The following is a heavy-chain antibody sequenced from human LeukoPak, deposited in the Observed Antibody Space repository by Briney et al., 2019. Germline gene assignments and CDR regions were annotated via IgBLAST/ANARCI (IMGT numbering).Heavy chain of an antibody. Sequence: GESLKISCKGSGYSFTNYCIGWVRQMPGKGLEWMAIVYPSDSDTRYCPSFQGQVTVSADKSISTVYLQWSSLKASDTAMYYCARHRSDSSSSPIDYWGQGTLVTVSS. CDR3: ARHRSDSSSSPIDY. D-gene: IGHD6-6*01. CDR2: VYPSDSDT. CDR1: GYSFTNYC. V-gene: IGHV5-51*01. J-gene: IGHJ4*02.